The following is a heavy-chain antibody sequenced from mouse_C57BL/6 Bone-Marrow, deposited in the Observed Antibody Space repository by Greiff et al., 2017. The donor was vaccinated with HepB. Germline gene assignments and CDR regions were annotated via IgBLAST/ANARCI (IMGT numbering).Heavy chain of an antibody. J-gene: IGHJ2*01. CDR2: IDPETGGT. V-gene: IGHV1-15*01. D-gene: IGHD1-1*01. CDR3: TGREAYYYGSSPYYFDY. Sequence: QVQLQQSGAELVRPGASVTLSCKASGYTFTDYEMHWVKQTPVHGLEWIGAIDPETGGTAYNQKFKGKAILTADKSSSTAYMEPRSLTSEDSAVYYCTGREAYYYGSSPYYFDYWGQGTTLTVSS. CDR1: GYTFTDYE.